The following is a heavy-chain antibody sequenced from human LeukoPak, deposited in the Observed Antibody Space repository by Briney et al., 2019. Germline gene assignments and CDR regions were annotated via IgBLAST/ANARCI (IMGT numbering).Heavy chain of an antibody. CDR1: GFTFSSYA. Sequence: GGSLRLSCAASGFTFSSYAMSWVRQAPGKGLEWVSSISSSSSYIYYADSVKGRFTISRDNAKNSLYLQMNSLRAEDTAVYYCARANGDYRPHFGYWGQGTLVTVSS. CDR3: ARANGDYRPHFGY. J-gene: IGHJ4*02. V-gene: IGHV3-21*01. D-gene: IGHD4-17*01. CDR2: ISSSSSYI.